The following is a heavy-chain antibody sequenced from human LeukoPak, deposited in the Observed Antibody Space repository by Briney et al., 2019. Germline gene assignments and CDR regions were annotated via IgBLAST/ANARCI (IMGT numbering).Heavy chain of an antibody. CDR1: GFAFDDYG. D-gene: IGHD3-22*01. V-gene: IGHV3-20*04. J-gene: IGHJ4*02. Sequence: GGSLRLSCAASGFAFDDYGMTWVRQSPGKGLEWVSCVNWNGGSTGYADSVKGRFTISRDNAKNYLYLQMNSLRAKDKALYYCARSYIDNLGYSPRSSFDSWGQGSLVTVSS. CDR2: VNWNGGST. CDR3: ARSYIDNLGYSPRSSFDS.